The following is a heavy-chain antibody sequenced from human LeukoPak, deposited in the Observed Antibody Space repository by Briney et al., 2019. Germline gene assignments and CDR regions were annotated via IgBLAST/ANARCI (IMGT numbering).Heavy chain of an antibody. CDR1: GGSISSYY. D-gene: IGHD6-19*01. J-gene: IGHJ3*02. CDR2: IYYSGST. Sequence: SETLSLTCTVSGGSISSYYRSWIRQPPGKGLEWIGYIYYSGSTNYNPSLKSRVTISVDTSKNQFSLKLSSVTAADTAVYYCARVRAVAGNHDAFDIWGQGTMVTVSS. V-gene: IGHV4-59*01. CDR3: ARVRAVAGNHDAFDI.